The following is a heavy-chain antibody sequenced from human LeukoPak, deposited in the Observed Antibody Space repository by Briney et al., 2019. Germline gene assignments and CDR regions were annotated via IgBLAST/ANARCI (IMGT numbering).Heavy chain of an antibody. CDR1: GFTFSSYS. CDR2: ISSSSSYI. D-gene: IGHD3-10*01. Sequence: GGSLRLSCAASGFTFSSYSMNWVRQAPGKGLEWVSSISSSSSYIYYADSVKGRFTISRDNAKNSLYLQMNSLRAEDTAVYYCAKGPKPVAISMVRGVRSYYYYMDVWGKGTTVTISS. CDR3: AKGPKPVAISMVRGVRSYYYYMDV. J-gene: IGHJ6*03. V-gene: IGHV3-21*04.